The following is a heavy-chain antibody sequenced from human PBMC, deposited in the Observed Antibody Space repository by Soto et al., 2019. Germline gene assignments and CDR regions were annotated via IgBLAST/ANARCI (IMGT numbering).Heavy chain of an antibody. CDR3: ARGADGSGSYSLSNWFDP. Sequence: SVKDSCKASGGTFSSYAISWVRQAPGQGLEWMGWIIPIFGTANYAQKFQGRVTITADEYTSTAYMELSSLRSEDTAVYYCARGADGSGSYSLSNWFDPWGQGTLVTVSS. J-gene: IGHJ5*02. D-gene: IGHD3-10*01. V-gene: IGHV1-69*13. CDR2: IIPIFGTA. CDR1: GGTFSSYA.